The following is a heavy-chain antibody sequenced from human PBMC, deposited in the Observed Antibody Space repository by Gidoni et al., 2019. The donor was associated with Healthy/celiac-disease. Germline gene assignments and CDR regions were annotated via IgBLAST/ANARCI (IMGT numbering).Heavy chain of an antibody. CDR2: IYYSGST. J-gene: IGHJ4*02. CDR1: GGSISISSYY. Sequence: QLQLQESGPGLVKPSETLSLTCTVSGGSISISSYYWGWIRQPPGKGLEWIGSIYYSGSTYYNPSLKSRVTISVDTSKNQFSLKLSSVTAADTAVYYCARQTFTYYDYIWGSYQLFDYWGQGTLVTVSS. V-gene: IGHV4-39*01. D-gene: IGHD3-16*01. CDR3: ARQTFTYYDYIWGSYQLFDY.